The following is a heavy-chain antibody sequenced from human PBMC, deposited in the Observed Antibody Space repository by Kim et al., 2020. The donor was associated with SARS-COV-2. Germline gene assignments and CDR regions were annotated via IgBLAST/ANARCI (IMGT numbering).Heavy chain of an antibody. J-gene: IGHJ4*02. CDR2: ISSSSSYI. V-gene: IGHV3-21*01. CDR3: SAQDERYSGYQKINY. D-gene: IGHD5-12*01. CDR1: GFTFSSYS. Sequence: GGSLRLSCAASGFTFSSYSMNWVRQAPGKGLEWVSSISSSSSYIYYADSVKGRFTISRDNAKNSLYLQMNSRRAEDTAVYYCSAQDERYSGYQKINYWGQGTLVTVSS.